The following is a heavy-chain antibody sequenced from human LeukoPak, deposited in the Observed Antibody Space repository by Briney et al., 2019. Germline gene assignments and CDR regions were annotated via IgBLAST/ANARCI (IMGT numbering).Heavy chain of an antibody. J-gene: IGHJ5*02. Sequence: PGGSLRLSCAASGFTFSDYYMSWIRQAPGKGLEWVSYISSSGSTIYYADSVKGRFTISRDNAKNSLYLQMNSLRAEDTAVYYCARVYTIFGVERFDPWGQGTLVTVSS. CDR2: ISSSGSTI. D-gene: IGHD3-3*01. CDR3: ARVYTIFGVERFDP. CDR1: GFTFSDYY. V-gene: IGHV3-11*01.